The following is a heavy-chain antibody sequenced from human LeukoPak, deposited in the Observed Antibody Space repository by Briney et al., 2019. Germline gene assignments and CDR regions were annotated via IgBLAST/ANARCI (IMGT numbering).Heavy chain of an antibody. J-gene: IGHJ5*02. D-gene: IGHD6-6*01. V-gene: IGHV4-31*03. CDR3: SRRPDSSSSNWFDP. Sequence: PSETLSLTCTVSGGSISSGGYYWSWIRQHPGKGLEWIGYIYYSGSTYYNPSLKSRVTISVDTSKNQFSLKLGSVTAADTAVYYCSRRPDSSSSNWFDPWGQGTLVTVSS. CDR1: GGSISSGGYY. CDR2: IYYSGST.